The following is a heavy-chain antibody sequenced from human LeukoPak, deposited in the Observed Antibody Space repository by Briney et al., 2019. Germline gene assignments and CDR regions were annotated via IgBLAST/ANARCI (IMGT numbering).Heavy chain of an antibody. CDR3: AKGGYFAFDF. Sequence: GGSLRLSCAASGFTLSTTDMSWVRQTPGKGLEWVSLISGSSGRTYYADSVQGRFTISRDNSKNTLYLQMHSLRAEDTATYFCAKGGYFAFDFWGQGTKVTVSS. CDR1: GFTLSTTD. J-gene: IGHJ3*01. CDR2: ISGSSGRT. V-gene: IGHV3-23*01. D-gene: IGHD2-2*03.